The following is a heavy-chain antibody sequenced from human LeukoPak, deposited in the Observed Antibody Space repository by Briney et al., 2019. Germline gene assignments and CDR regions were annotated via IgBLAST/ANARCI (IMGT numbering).Heavy chain of an antibody. CDR2: IYTSGST. Sequence: SETLSLTCTVSGGSISSYYWSWIRQPAGKGLEWIGRIYTSGSTNYNPSLKSRVTMSVDTSKNQFSLKLSSVTAADTAVYYCAREPIAAAGINWFDPWGQGTLVTVSP. CDR3: AREPIAAAGINWFDP. D-gene: IGHD6-13*01. CDR1: GGSISSYY. J-gene: IGHJ5*02. V-gene: IGHV4-4*07.